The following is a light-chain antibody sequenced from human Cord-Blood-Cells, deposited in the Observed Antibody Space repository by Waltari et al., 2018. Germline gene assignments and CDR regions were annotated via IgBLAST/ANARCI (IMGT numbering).Light chain of an antibody. J-gene: IGKJ2*01. V-gene: IGKV1-5*03. CDR2: KAS. Sequence: DIQMTQSPSTLSASVGDRVTITCRASQGISSWLAWYQQKPGKAPKLLIYKASSLESGVPSRFSGSGAGTEFTLTISSLQPDDFATYYFQQYNSYYTCGQGTKLEIK. CDR1: QGISSW. CDR3: QQYNSYYT.